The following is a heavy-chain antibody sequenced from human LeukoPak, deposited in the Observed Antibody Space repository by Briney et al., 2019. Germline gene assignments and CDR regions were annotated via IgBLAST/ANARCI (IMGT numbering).Heavy chain of an antibody. V-gene: IGHV3-7*04. Sequence: GGSLRLSCTASGFTFGDYTMSWVRQAPGKGLEWVANINEDGSEKYYVDSVKGRFTISRDNAKNSLYLQMNSLRAEDTAVYYCARGSSSSFNYWGQGTLVTVSS. CDR2: INEDGSEK. CDR3: ARGSSSSFNY. CDR1: GFTFGDYT. D-gene: IGHD6-6*01. J-gene: IGHJ4*02.